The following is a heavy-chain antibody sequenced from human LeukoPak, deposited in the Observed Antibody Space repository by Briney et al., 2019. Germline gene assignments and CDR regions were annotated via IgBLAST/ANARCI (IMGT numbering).Heavy chain of an antibody. J-gene: IGHJ4*02. V-gene: IGHV3-48*03. CDR3: AREPNIYSSSWSRTFDY. CDR1: GFTFSSYE. CDR2: ISSSGSTI. D-gene: IGHD6-13*01. Sequence: PGGSLRLSCAASGFTFSSYEMNWVRQAPGKGLEWVSYISSSGSTIYYADSVKGRFTISGDNAKNSLYLQMNSLRAEDTAVYYCAREPNIYSSSWSRTFDYWGQGTLVTVSS.